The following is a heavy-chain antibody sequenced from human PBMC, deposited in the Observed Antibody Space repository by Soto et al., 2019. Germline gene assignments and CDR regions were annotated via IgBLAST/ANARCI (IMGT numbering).Heavy chain of an antibody. J-gene: IGHJ4*02. D-gene: IGHD2-21*01. V-gene: IGHV4-4*02. CDR2: IFHTGSA. CDR1: GGSITSNW. Sequence: QVQLQESGPGLMKPSGTLSLTCAVSGGSITSNWWSWVRQPPGKGLERIAEIFHTGSANYNPSLMGRLIISMDKSRNPLSLNLNSVTAADTAVYYCARHIAVSRTRGFDHWGQGTLVTVSS. CDR3: ARHIAVSRTRGFDH.